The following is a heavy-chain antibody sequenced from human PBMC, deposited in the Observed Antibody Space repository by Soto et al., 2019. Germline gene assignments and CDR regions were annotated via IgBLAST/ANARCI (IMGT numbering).Heavy chain of an antibody. J-gene: IGHJ6*02. D-gene: IGHD1-26*01. V-gene: IGHV1-69*06. CDR2: IIPIIGTV. CDR3: ARDHKWDGMDV. CDR1: GGTFSSYA. Sequence: QVQLVQSGAEVKKTGSSVKVSCQASGGTFSSYAISWVRQAPGQGPEWMGGIIPIIGTVKYAQNFQGRVTFTADKSTGTAYMELNTLRSEDTAVYYCARDHKWDGMDVWGQGTTVTVSS.